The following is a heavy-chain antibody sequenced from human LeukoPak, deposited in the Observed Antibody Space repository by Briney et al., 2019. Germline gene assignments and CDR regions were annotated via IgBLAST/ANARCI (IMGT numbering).Heavy chain of an antibody. J-gene: IGHJ4*02. D-gene: IGHD1-26*01. CDR2: IYYSGST. V-gene: IGHV4-38-2*01. CDR3: ARYSLQGPDSGSYGTHFDY. Sequence: SETLSLTCAVSGHSIINSYYWGWIRQPPGKGLEWIGSIYYSGSTYYNPSLKSRVTISVDTSKNQFSLKLSSVTAADAAVYYCARYSLQGPDSGSYGTHFDYWGQGTLVTVSS. CDR1: GHSIINSYY.